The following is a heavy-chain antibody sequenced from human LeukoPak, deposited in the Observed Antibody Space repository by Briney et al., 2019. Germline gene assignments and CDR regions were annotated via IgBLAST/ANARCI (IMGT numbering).Heavy chain of an antibody. CDR2: INSDGSST. V-gene: IGHV3-74*01. D-gene: IGHD2-21*01. J-gene: IGHJ6*02. CDR3: ARESVADYYYYGMDV. CDR1: GFTFSSYW. Sequence: GRSLRLSCAASGFTFSSYWMHWVRQAPGKGLVWVSRINSDGSSTSYADSVKGRFTISRDNAKNTLYLQMNSLRAEDTAVYYCARESVADYYYYGMDVWGQGTTVTVSS.